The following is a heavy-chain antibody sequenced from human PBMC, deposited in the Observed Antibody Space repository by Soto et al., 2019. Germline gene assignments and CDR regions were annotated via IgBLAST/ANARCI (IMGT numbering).Heavy chain of an antibody. V-gene: IGHV3-23*01. J-gene: IGHJ1*01. Sequence: GGSLRLSCAASGFTFSSYAMSWVRQAPGKGLEWVSAISGSGGSTYYADSVKGRFTISRDNSKNTLYLQMNSLRAEDTAVYYSAKDLRGGSGSYYNAEYFEHWGQGTLVTVSS. D-gene: IGHD3-10*01. CDR3: AKDLRGGSGSYYNAEYFEH. CDR2: ISGSGGST. CDR1: GFTFSSYA.